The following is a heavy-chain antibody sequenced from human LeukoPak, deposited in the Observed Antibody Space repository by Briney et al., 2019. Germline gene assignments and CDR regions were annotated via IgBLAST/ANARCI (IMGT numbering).Heavy chain of an antibody. CDR1: GGSISSHY. Sequence: TSETLSLTCTVSGGSISSHYWSWIRQPPGKGLEWIGYIYYSGSTNYNPSLKSRVTISVDTSKNQFSLKLSSVTAADTAVYYCARMSVNVWEPTYFDYWGQGTLVTVSS. CDR2: IYYSGST. J-gene: IGHJ4*02. V-gene: IGHV4-59*11. D-gene: IGHD1-14*01. CDR3: ARMSVNVWEPTYFDY.